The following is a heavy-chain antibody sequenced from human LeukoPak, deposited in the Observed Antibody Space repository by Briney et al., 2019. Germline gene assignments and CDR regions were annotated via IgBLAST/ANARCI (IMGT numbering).Heavy chain of an antibody. CDR3: ARVTRAAVANQGGDY. J-gene: IGHJ4*02. CDR1: GFTFSSYG. CDR2: ISGSSGST. Sequence: PGGSLRLSCAASGFTFSSYGMSWARQAPGKGLEWVSGISGSSGSTYYADSVKGRFTISRDNSKNTLYLRMNSLRAEDTAVYYCARVTRAAVANQGGDYWGQGTLVTVSS. D-gene: IGHD6-19*01. V-gene: IGHV3-23*01.